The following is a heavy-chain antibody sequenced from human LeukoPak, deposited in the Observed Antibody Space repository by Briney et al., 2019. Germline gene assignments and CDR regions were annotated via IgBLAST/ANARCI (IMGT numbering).Heavy chain of an antibody. D-gene: IGHD3-22*01. Sequence: SETLSLTCTVSGGSISSSNSYWGWLRQPPGKGLEWIGSISYSGSSHYYPSLRSRATISVDTSKNHFSLKLTSMIAADTAVYYCARDPGHYYYDGGGRQDAFDIWGQGTMVTVSS. CDR2: ISYSGSS. J-gene: IGHJ3*02. CDR1: GGSISSSNSY. V-gene: IGHV4-39*07. CDR3: ARDPGHYYYDGGGRQDAFDI.